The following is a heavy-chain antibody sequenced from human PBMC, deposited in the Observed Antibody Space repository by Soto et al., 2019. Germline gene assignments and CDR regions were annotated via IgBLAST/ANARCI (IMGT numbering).Heavy chain of an antibody. CDR2: IYPGDSDT. CDR3: ARLGYYDSSGPYGMDV. V-gene: IGHV5-51*01. CDR1: GYSFTSYW. J-gene: IGHJ6*02. Sequence: GESLKISCKGSGYSFTSYWIGWVRQMPGKGLEWMGIIYPGDSDTRDSPSFQGQVTISADKSISTAYLQWSSLKASDTAMYYCARLGYYDSSGPYGMDVWGQGTTVTVSS. D-gene: IGHD3-22*01.